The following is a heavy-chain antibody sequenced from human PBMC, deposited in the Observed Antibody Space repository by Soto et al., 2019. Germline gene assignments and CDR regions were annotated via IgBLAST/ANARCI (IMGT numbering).Heavy chain of an antibody. Sequence: EVQLVESGGGLVQPGGSLRLSCAASGFTFSSYAMHWVRQAPGKGLEYVSAISSNGGSTYYANSVKGRFTISRDNSKNTLYLQMGSLRAEDMAVYYCARDKGVGGYYYYYMDVWGKGTPVTVSS. D-gene: IGHD3-10*01. CDR2: ISSNGGST. CDR1: GFTFSSYA. J-gene: IGHJ6*03. V-gene: IGHV3-64*01. CDR3: ARDKGVGGYYYYYMDV.